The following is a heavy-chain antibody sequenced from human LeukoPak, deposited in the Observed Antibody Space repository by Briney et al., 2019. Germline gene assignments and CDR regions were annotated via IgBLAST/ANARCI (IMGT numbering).Heavy chain of an antibody. D-gene: IGHD6-13*01. V-gene: IGHV3-30*02. Sequence: GGSLRLSCAASGFTFSSYGMHWVRQAPGKGLEWVAVIWYDGSNKYYADSVKGRFTISRDNSKNTLYLQMNSLRAEDTAVYYCAKEIVKYSSSWQHFDYWGQGTLVTVSS. CDR2: IWYDGSNK. CDR1: GFTFSSYG. J-gene: IGHJ4*02. CDR3: AKEIVKYSSSWQHFDY.